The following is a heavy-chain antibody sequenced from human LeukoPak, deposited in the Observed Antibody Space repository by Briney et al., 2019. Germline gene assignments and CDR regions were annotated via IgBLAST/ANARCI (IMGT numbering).Heavy chain of an antibody. J-gene: IGHJ4*02. D-gene: IGHD3-22*01. Sequence: GGSLRLSCEASGFTFSTYVMSWVRQAPGKGLEWVSGISGSGSLTYYADSVKGRFTISRDNAKNSLYLQMNSLRAEDTAVYYRASSYYDSSGYSDYWGQGTLVTVSS. CDR1: GFTFSTYV. CDR3: ASSYYDSSGYSDY. CDR2: ISGSGSLT. V-gene: IGHV3-23*01.